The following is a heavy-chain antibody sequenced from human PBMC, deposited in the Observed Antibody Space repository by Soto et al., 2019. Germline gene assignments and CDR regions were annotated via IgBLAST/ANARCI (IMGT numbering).Heavy chain of an antibody. Sequence: GGSLRLSCAASGFTFSSYAMSWVRQAPGKGLEWVSAISGSGGSTYYADSVKGRFTISRDNSKNTLYLQMNSLRAEDTAVYYCAKDLGYGPLVAGGMDVLGQGTTVTVSS. CDR3: AKDLGYGPLVAGGMDV. V-gene: IGHV3-23*01. CDR1: GFTFSSYA. D-gene: IGHD6-19*01. CDR2: ISGSGGST. J-gene: IGHJ6*02.